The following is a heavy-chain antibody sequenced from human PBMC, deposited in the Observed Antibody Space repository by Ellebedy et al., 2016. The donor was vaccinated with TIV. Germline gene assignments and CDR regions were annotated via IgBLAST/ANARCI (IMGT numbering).Heavy chain of an antibody. CDR2: IYPDDSDT. Sequence: GESLKISCKGSGYSFATYWIGWVRQMPGKGLEWMGIIYPDDSDTRYSPSFEGQVTIPADKSISTAYLQWSSLKASDTAMYYSARGRGSSWYSYFDYWGQGTLVTVSS. CDR1: GYSFATYW. J-gene: IGHJ4*02. CDR3: ARGRGSSWYSYFDY. D-gene: IGHD6-13*01. V-gene: IGHV5-51*01.